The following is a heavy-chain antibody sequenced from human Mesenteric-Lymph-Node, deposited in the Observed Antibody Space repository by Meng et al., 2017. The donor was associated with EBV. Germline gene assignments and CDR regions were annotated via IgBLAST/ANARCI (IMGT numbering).Heavy chain of an antibody. CDR2: IYHRGST. V-gene: IGHV4-4*02. Sequence: VRLPHSGPGLVKPSGPLSLSSAVSGASISSSDGWSWVRQPTGKGLGWIGEIYHRGSTNYNPSLKSRVTISVDTSKNQFSLKLKSVTATDTAVYYCARGADRGANLGYWGQGTLVTVSS. CDR3: ARGADRGANLGY. J-gene: IGHJ4*02. CDR1: GASISSSDG. D-gene: IGHD3-10*01.